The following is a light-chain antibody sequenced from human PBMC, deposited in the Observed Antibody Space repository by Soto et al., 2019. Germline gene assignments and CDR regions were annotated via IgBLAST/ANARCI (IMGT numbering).Light chain of an antibody. CDR3: CSYAGSSTYVV. CDR2: EGS. J-gene: IGLJ2*01. CDR1: SSDVGSYNL. V-gene: IGLV2-23*01. Sequence: QSALTQPASVSGSPGQSITISCTGTSSDVGSYNLVSWYQQHPGKAPKLMIYEGSKRPSGVSNRFSGSKSGNTASLTISGLHAEDEADYYCCSYAGSSTYVVFGGGIKLTVL.